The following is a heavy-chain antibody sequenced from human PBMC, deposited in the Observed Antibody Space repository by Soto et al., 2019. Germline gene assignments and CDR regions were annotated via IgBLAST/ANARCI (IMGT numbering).Heavy chain of an antibody. J-gene: IGHJ5*02. V-gene: IGHV1-69*01. CDR3: AREGGYTYGLGRGHPFDP. CDR2: IIPLFGTP. CDR1: GYIFRRHA. Sequence: QVHLVQSGAEVKKPGSSVTVSCKASGYIFRRHAISWVRQVPGQGLEWMGAIIPLFGTPNYAQKFKGRVTISADELTSTAYMELRGLRSEDTAVYYCAREGGYTYGLGRGHPFDPWGQGTLASVPS. D-gene: IGHD5-18*01.